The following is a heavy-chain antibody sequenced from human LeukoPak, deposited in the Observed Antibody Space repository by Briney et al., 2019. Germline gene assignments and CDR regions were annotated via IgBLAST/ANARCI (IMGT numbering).Heavy chain of an antibody. V-gene: IGHV1-3*01. CDR1: GYTFASYA. CDR3: ARDFLTGAGTFDY. D-gene: IGHD3-9*01. CDR2: INAGNDNT. Sequence: VASVKVSCTASGYTFASYAMHWVRQAPGQGLEWMGWINAGNDNTEYSQKFQGRVTMTRDTSTSTVYMELSSLTSEDTAVYYCARDFLTGAGTFDYWGQGTLVTVSS. J-gene: IGHJ4*02.